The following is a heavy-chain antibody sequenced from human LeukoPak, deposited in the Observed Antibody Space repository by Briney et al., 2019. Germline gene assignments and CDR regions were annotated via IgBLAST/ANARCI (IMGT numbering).Heavy chain of an antibody. J-gene: IGHJ4*02. D-gene: IGHD1-26*01. CDR3: ARDVGATNFDY. Sequence: PGGSLRLSCAASGFTFSSYWMSWVRQAPGKGLEWVSSISSSSSYIYYADSVKGRFTISRDNAKNSLYLQMNSLRAEDTAVYYCARDVGATNFDYWGQGTLVTVSS. V-gene: IGHV3-21*01. CDR1: GFTFSSYW. CDR2: ISSSSSYI.